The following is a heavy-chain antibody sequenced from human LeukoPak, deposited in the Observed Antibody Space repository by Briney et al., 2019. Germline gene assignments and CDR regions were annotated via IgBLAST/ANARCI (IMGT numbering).Heavy chain of an antibody. V-gene: IGHV1-24*01. D-gene: IGHD3-22*01. CDR2: FDPEDGET. CDR1: GYTLTELS. Sequence: ASVKVSCKVSGYTLTELSMHWVRQAPGKGLEWMGGFDPEDGETIYAQKFQGRVTMTEDTSTDTAYMELSSLRSEDTAVYYCATGPNYYDSSGYYHWGQGTLVTVSS. J-gene: IGHJ5*02. CDR3: ATGPNYYDSSGYYH.